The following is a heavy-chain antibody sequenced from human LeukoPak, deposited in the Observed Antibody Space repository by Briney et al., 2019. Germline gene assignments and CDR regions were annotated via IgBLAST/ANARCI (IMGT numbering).Heavy chain of an antibody. CDR2: IYYSGST. CDR1: GGSISSSSYY. CDR3: ATIPSHYVYYFDY. D-gene: IGHD3-16*01. V-gene: IGHV4-39*01. Sequence: PSETLSLTCTVSGGSISSSSYYWGWIRQPPGKGLEWIGSIYYSGSTYYNPSLKSRVTISVDTSKNQFSLKLSSVTAADTAVYYCATIPSHYVYYFDYWGQGTLVTVSS. J-gene: IGHJ4*02.